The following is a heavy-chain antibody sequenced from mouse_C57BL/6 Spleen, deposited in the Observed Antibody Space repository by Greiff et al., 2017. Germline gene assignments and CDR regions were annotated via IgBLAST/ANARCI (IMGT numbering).Heavy chain of an antibody. Sequence: VQLQQSGPELVKPGASVKIPCKASGYTFTDYNMDWVKQSHGKSLEWIGDINPNNGGTIYNQKFKGKATLTVDKSSSTAYMELRSLTSEDTAVYYCAREAQATSGAMDYWGQGTSVTVSS. CDR1: GYTFTDYN. D-gene: IGHD3-2*02. J-gene: IGHJ4*01. CDR2: INPNNGGT. V-gene: IGHV1-18*01. CDR3: AREAQATSGAMDY.